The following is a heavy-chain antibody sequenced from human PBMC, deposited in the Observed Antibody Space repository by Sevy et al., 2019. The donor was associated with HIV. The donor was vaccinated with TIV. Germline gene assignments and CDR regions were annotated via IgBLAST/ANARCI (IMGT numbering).Heavy chain of an antibody. CDR1: GVSISTHS. CDR2: IYYNGNV. J-gene: IGHJ6*02. CDR3: AKDMDTFYGMDV. V-gene: IGHV4-59*11. D-gene: IGHD3-10*01. Sequence: SDTLSLTCTVSGVSISTHSWSWIRQPPGKGLEYIGYIYYNGNVNYNPSFQSRVTISGDTSMNQLSLKLTSVTAADTAVYYCAKDMDTFYGMDVWGQGTTVTVSS.